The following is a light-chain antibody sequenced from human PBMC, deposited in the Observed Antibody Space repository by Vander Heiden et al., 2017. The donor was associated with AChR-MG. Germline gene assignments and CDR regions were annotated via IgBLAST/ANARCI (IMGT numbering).Light chain of an antibody. CDR2: DVS. CDR3: QQDDNLVS. V-gene: IGKV1-33*01. Sequence: IQMTQSPASLSASVGDRVTITCQASHDIVNYLNWYQQKPGKVPRLLISDVSILEAGVSSRFSGGGSGTHFTLNITNLQPDDIGKYYCQQDDNLVSFGHGTKVNI. CDR1: HDIVNY. J-gene: IGKJ3*01.